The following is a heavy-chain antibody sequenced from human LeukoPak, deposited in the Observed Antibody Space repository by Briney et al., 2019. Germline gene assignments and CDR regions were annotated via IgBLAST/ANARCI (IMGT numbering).Heavy chain of an antibody. Sequence: SETLSLTCTVSGGSISSGSYYWSWIRQPAGKGLEWIGRIYTSGSTNYNPSLKSRVTISVGTSKNQFSLKLSSVTAADTAVYYCARSDYGGFSPFDYWGQGTLVTVSS. CDR2: IYTSGST. CDR1: GGSISSGSYY. J-gene: IGHJ4*02. V-gene: IGHV4-61*02. CDR3: ARSDYGGFSPFDY. D-gene: IGHD4-23*01.